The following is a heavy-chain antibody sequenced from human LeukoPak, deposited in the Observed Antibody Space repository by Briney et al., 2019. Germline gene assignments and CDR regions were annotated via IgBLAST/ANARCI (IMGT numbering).Heavy chain of an antibody. D-gene: IGHD4-17*01. J-gene: IGHJ4*02. V-gene: IGHV4-34*01. CDR3: ARIQDYGDYVDFDY. CDR1: GGSFSGYY. CDR2: INHSGST. Sequence: SETLSLTCAVYGGSFSGYYWSWIRQPPGKGLEWIGEINHSGSTNYNPSLKSRVTISVDTSKNRFSLKLSSVTAADTAVYYCARIQDYGDYVDFDYWGQGTLVTVSS.